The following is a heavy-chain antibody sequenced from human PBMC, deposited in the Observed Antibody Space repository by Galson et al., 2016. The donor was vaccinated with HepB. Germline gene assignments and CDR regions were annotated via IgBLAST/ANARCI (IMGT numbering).Heavy chain of an antibody. V-gene: IGHV4-4*02. J-gene: IGHJ6*02. Sequence: SETLSLTCAVSGGSISSSTWWSWVRQTPGKGLEWIGEIHHSGSVNYNPSVKSRVTISVDKSKNQVSLKMSFVTAADRAVYYCARMVYSSTSDYYYYGMDVWGQGTTVTVSS. D-gene: IGHD6-6*01. CDR1: GGSISSSTW. CDR3: ARMVYSSTSDYYYYGMDV. CDR2: IHHSGSV.